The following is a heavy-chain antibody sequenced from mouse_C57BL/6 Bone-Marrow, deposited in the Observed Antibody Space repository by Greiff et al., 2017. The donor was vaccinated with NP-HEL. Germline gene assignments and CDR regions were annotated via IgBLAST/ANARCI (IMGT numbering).Heavy chain of an antibody. Sequence: EVQRVESGGDLVKPGGSLKLSCAASGFTFSSYGMSWVRQTPDKRLEWVATISSGGRYTYYPDSVKGRFTISRDNAKNTLYLQMSSLKSEDTAMYYCARLYYGNYVWFAYWGQGTLVTVSA. CDR1: GFTFSSYG. D-gene: IGHD2-1*01. J-gene: IGHJ3*01. CDR3: ARLYYGNYVWFAY. V-gene: IGHV5-6*01. CDR2: ISSGGRYT.